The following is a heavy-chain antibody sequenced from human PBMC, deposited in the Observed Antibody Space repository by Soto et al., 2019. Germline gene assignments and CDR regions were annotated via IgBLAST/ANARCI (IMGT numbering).Heavy chain of an antibody. V-gene: IGHV4-61*01. CDR3: AGQWGFYFDF. D-gene: IGHD1-26*01. CDR2: IYYTGST. Sequence: TSETLSLTCTVSGGSISSPNFYWSWIRQHPGKGLEWIGHIYYTGSTNYNPSLKSRITISVDTSKNQFSLKLSSVTAADTAVYYCAGQWGFYFDFWGQGTLVTVSS. CDR1: GGSISSPNFY. J-gene: IGHJ4*02.